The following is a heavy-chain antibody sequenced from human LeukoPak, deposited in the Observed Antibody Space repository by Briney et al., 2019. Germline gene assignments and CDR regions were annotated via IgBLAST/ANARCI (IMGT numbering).Heavy chain of an antibody. D-gene: IGHD3-10*01. V-gene: IGHV1-18*01. CDR3: ARDRMVRGDARVYFDY. J-gene: IGHJ4*02. CDR1: GYTFTSYG. CDR2: ISAYNGNT. Sequence: ASVKVSCKASGYTFTSYGISWVRQAPGQGLEWMGWISAYNGNTNYAQKLQGRVTITADESTSTAYMELSSLRSEDTAVYYCARDRMVRGDARVYFDYWGQGTLVTVSS.